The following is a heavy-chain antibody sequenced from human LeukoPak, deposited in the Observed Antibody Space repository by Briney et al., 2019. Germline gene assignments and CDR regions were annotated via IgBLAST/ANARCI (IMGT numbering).Heavy chain of an antibody. CDR1: GFTFSNSA. V-gene: IGHV3-23*01. D-gene: IGHD4-11*01. CDR3: ARDWRLSLTVTANYADY. Sequence: GGSLRLSCAASGFTFSNSAMNWVRQAPGKGLEWVSAISGSGGSTYYADSVKGRFTISRDNSKNTLYLQMNSLRAEDTAVYYCARDWRLSLTVTANYADYWGQGTLVTVSS. J-gene: IGHJ4*02. CDR2: ISGSGGST.